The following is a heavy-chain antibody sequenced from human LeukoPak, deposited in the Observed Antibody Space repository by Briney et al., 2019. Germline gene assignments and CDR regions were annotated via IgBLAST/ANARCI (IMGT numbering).Heavy chain of an antibody. V-gene: IGHV3-21*01. Sequence: GGSLRLSCAASGFTFSSYSINWVRQAPGKGLEWVSCVSSTSSFIYYADSVKGRFTISRDNAKNSLYLQMNSLRAENTAVYYCATYSSLNRREFQYWGQGTLLTVSS. CDR1: GFTFSSYS. J-gene: IGHJ1*01. CDR3: ATYSSLNRREFQY. CDR2: VSSTSSFI. D-gene: IGHD3-22*01.